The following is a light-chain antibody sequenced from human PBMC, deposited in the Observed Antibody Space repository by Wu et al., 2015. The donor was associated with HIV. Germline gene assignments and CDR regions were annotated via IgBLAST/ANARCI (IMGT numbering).Light chain of an antibody. CDR2: GAS. CDR3: QQYGSPYS. Sequence: EIVLTQSPGTLSLSPGERATLSCRASQSISSNYLAWYQQKPGQAPRVLIYGASSRAAGIPDRFSGSGSGTDFTLTISRLEPEDFAVYYCQQYGSPYSFGQGTK. J-gene: IGKJ2*03. CDR1: QSISSNY. V-gene: IGKV3-20*01.